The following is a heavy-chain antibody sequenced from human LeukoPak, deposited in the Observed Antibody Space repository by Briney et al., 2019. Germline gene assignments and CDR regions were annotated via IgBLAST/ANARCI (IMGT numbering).Heavy chain of an antibody. CDR1: GFTFSSYS. D-gene: IGHD4-17*01. CDR3: ASLYGDPRYYYYGMDV. CDR2: ISSSSSYI. Sequence: GGSLRLSCAASGFTFSSYSMNWVRQAPGKGLEWVSSISSSSSYIYYADSVKGRFTISRDNAKNSLYLQMNSLRAEDTAVYYCASLYGDPRYYYYGMDVWGQGTTVTVSS. J-gene: IGHJ6*02. V-gene: IGHV3-21*01.